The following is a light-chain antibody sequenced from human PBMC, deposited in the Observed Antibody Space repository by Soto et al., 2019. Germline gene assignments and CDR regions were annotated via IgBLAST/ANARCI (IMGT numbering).Light chain of an antibody. CDR3: QHGYSIVSFT. J-gene: IGKJ3*01. CDR1: QSISNY. Sequence: DIQMTQSPSSLSASVGDRVTITCRASQSISNYLNWYQQKPGKAPKLLMYGASTLQSGVPSRFSGSGSGTDFTLTISSLQPEDFATYYCQHGYSIVSFTFGPGTKVDI. V-gene: IGKV1-39*01. CDR2: GAS.